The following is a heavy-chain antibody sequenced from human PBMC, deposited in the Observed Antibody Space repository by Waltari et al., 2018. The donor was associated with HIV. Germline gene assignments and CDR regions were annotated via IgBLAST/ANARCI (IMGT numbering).Heavy chain of an antibody. CDR2: INHSGST. J-gene: IGHJ5*02. Sequence: QVQLQQWGAGLLKPSETLSLTCAVYGGSFSGYYWSWIRQPPGKGLEWIGEINHSGSTNYNPSLKSRVTISVDTSKNQFSLKLTSVTAADTAVYYCARGKRATVGSFSWFDPWGQGTLVTVSS. CDR3: ARGKRATVGSFSWFDP. CDR1: GGSFSGYY. V-gene: IGHV4-34*01. D-gene: IGHD4-4*01.